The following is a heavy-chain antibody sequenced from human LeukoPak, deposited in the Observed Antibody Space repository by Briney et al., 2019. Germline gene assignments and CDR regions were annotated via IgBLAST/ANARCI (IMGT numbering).Heavy chain of an antibody. J-gene: IGHJ3*02. V-gene: IGHV3-7*01. D-gene: IGHD1-14*01. CDR1: EFTSSAFW. CDR2: INKDATEK. Sequence: GGSLRLSCAASEFTSSAFWMSWVRRPPGKGLEWVANINKDATEKEYVDSVKGRFTISRDNAENSLYLQMNNLRVEDTAVYYCARDTARITDAFDMWGQDTMLTVSS. CDR3: ARDTARITDAFDM.